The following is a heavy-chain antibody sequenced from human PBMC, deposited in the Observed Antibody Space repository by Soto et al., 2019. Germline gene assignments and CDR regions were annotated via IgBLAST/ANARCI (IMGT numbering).Heavy chain of an antibody. CDR1: GFTFSIYP. D-gene: IGHD6-25*01. CDR3: AKSRMDSGRGDFDL. J-gene: IGHJ2*01. V-gene: IGHV3-23*01. CDR2: IGTTNGDT. Sequence: EVQLLESGGGLVQPGGSLRLSCAASGFTFSIYPMSWVRQTPGKGLEWVSTIGTTNGDTYYPDSVKGRSTISRDDSKNTLYLQMDSLRGEDSAVYYCAKSRMDSGRGDFDLWGRGTLVTVSS.